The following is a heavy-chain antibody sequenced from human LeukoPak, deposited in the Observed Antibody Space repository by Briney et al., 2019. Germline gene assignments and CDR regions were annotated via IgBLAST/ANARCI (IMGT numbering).Heavy chain of an antibody. V-gene: IGHV3-30*18. CDR2: ISFDGSDK. Sequence: GKSLRLSCAASGFTFSGHGMHWVRLAPGKGLEWVALISFDGSDKYYGDFVRGRFTISRDNSNNTLYLQMNNLRVEDTAVYYCAKERYLLDSWGQGTLVTVSS. D-gene: IGHD2-15*01. CDR1: GFTFSGHG. CDR3: AKERYLLDS. J-gene: IGHJ4*02.